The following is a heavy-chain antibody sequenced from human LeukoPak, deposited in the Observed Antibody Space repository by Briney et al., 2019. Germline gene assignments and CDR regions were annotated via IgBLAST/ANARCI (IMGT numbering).Heavy chain of an antibody. CDR1: GFTFSSYS. J-gene: IGHJ4*02. Sequence: PGGSLRLSCAASGFTFSSYSMNWVRQAPGKGLEWVSYISSSSSTIYYADSVKGRFTISRDNSKNTLYLQMNSLRAEDTAVYYCAKLYGSDSTFDYWGQGTLVTVSS. CDR3: AKLYGSDSTFDY. D-gene: IGHD3-10*01. CDR2: ISSSSSTI. V-gene: IGHV3-48*01.